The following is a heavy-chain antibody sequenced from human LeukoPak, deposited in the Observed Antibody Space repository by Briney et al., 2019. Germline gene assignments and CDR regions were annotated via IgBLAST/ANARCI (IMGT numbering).Heavy chain of an antibody. CDR3: AKDPLGSGSYYFDY. CDR1: GFSFSNYA. CDR2: ISGSGGTT. V-gene: IGHV3-23*01. Sequence: GGSLRLSCAASGFSFSNYALSWVRQAPGKGLEWVSVISGSGGTTYYADSVKGRFTISRDNSKNTLYLQMNSLRAEDTAVYYCAKDPLGSGSYYFDYWGQGTLVTVSS. J-gene: IGHJ4*02. D-gene: IGHD3-10*01.